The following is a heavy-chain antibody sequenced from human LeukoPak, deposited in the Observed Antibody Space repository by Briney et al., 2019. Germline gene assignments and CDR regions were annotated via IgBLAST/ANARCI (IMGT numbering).Heavy chain of an antibody. V-gene: IGHV4-30-2*01. CDR1: GGSISSGGYS. J-gene: IGHJ2*01. Sequence: SQTLSLTCAVSGGSISSGGYSWSWIRQPPGKGLEWIGYIYHSESTYYNPSLKSRVTISVDRSKNQFSLKLSSVTAADTAVYYCARGYSYGLAYNWYFDLWGRGTLVTVSS. CDR2: IYHSEST. CDR3: ARGYSYGLAYNWYFDL. D-gene: IGHD5-18*01.